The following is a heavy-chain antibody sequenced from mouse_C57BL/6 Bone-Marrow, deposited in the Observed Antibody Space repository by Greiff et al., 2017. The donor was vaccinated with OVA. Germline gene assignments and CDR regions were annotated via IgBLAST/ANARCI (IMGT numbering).Heavy chain of an antibody. D-gene: IGHD2-5*01. CDR1: GYTFTDYE. Sequence: LQESGAELVRPGASVTLSCKASGYTFTDYEMHWVKQTPVHGLEWIGAIDPETGGTAYNQKFKGKAILTADKSSSTAYMELRSLTSEDSAVYYCTRGYSNYDAMDYWGQGTSVTVSS. CDR2: IDPETGGT. V-gene: IGHV1-15*01. J-gene: IGHJ4*01. CDR3: TRGYSNYDAMDY.